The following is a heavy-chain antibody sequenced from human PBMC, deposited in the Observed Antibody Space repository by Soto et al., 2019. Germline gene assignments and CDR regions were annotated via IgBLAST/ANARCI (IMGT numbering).Heavy chain of an antibody. CDR1: GGSISSGGYS. Sequence: QLQMQESGSGLVKPSQTLSLTCAVSGGSISSGGYSWSWIRQPPGKGLEWIGYIYHSGSTYYNPSLKSRVTISVDRSKNQFSLKLSSVTAADTAVYYCARSGYLTSDAFDIWGQGTMVTVSS. D-gene: IGHD3-3*01. CDR3: ARSGYLTSDAFDI. V-gene: IGHV4-30-2*01. CDR2: IYHSGST. J-gene: IGHJ3*02.